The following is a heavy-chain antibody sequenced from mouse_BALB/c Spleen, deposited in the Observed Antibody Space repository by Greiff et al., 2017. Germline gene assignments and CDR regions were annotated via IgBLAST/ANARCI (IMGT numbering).Heavy chain of an antibody. J-gene: IGHJ2*01. V-gene: IGHV1S135*01. Sequence: EVQLQQSGPELMKPGASVKISCKASGYSFTSYYMHWVKQSHGKSLEWIGYIDPFNGGTSYNQKFKGKATLTVDKSSSTAYMHLSSLTSEDSAVYYCAREVYGNYYDYWGQGTTLTVSS. CDR3: AREVYGNYYDY. D-gene: IGHD2-1*01. CDR2: IDPFNGGT. CDR1: GYSFTSYY.